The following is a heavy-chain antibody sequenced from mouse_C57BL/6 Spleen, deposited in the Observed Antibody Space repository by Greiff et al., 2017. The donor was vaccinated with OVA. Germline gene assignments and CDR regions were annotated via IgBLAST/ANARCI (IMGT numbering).Heavy chain of an antibody. V-gene: IGHV14-4*01. J-gene: IGHJ2*01. CDR1: GFNIKDDY. CDR3: PNGEYVDY. Sequence: VQLQQSGAELVRPGASVKLSCTASGFNIKDDYMHWVKQRPEQGLEWIGWIDPENGDTEYASKFQGKATITADTSSNTAYLQLSSLTSEDTAVYYWPNGEYVDYWGQGTTLTVSS. CDR2: IDPENGDT. D-gene: IGHD1-2*01.